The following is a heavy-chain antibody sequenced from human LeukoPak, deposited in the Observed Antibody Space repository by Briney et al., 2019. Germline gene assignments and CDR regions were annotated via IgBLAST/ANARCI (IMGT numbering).Heavy chain of an antibody. CDR3: ARDPTTDYFDY. CDR2: INGDGSAT. CDR1: GFTFSSYW. J-gene: IGHJ4*02. D-gene: IGHD4-17*01. V-gene: IGHV3-74*01. Sequence: GGSLRLSCAASGFTFSSYWMHWVRQAPGKGLVWVSRINGDGSATDYADSVKGRFTISRDSAKNTLYLQMNSLRAEDTAVYYCARDPTTDYFDYWGQGTLVTVSS.